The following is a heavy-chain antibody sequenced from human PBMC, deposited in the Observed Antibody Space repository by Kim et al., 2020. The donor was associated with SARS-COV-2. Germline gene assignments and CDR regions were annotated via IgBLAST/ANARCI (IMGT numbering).Heavy chain of an antibody. V-gene: IGHV3-9*01. CDR3: AKGGLELKLGWFDT. CDR2: ISWNSGSI. CDR1: GFTFDDYA. Sequence: GGSLRLSCAASGFTFDDYAMHWVRQAPGKGLEWVAGISWNSGSIGYADSVKGRFTISRDNAKNSLYLQMNSLRAEDTALYYCAKGGLELKLGWFDTWGEGTLRTVS. D-gene: IGHD1-7*01. J-gene: IGHJ5*02.